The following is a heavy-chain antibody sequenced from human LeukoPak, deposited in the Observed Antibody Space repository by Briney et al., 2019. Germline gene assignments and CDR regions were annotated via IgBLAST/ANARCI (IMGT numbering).Heavy chain of an antibody. CDR3: ARDPILDRGDAFDI. CDR1: GFTFSSYS. J-gene: IGHJ3*02. Sequence: GGSLRLSCAASGFTFSSYSMNWVRQAPGKGLEWVSSISSSSSYIYYADSVKGRFTISRDNAKNSLYLQMNSLRAEDTAVYYCARDPILDRGDAFDIWGQGTMVTVSS. V-gene: IGHV3-21*01. D-gene: IGHD3-3*01. CDR2: ISSSSSYI.